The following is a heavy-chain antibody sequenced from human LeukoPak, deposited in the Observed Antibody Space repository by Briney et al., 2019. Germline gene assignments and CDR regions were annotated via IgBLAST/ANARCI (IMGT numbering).Heavy chain of an antibody. J-gene: IGHJ6*03. CDR3: ATPGNMDV. V-gene: IGHV3-48*04. D-gene: IGHD1-14*01. CDR2: ISSSSSTI. Sequence: PGGSLRLSCVASGFTFSSYAMHWVRQAPGKGLQWVSYISSSSSTIYYADSVKGRFTISRDNAKNSLYLQMNSLRAEDTAVYYCATPGNMDVWGKGTTVTISS. CDR1: GFTFSSYA.